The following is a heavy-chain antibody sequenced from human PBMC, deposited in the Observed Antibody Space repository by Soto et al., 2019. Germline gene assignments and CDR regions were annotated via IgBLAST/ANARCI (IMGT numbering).Heavy chain of an antibody. D-gene: IGHD6-19*01. V-gene: IGHV5-10-1*01. J-gene: IGHJ4*02. CDR1: GYSFTSYW. Sequence: GESLKISCKGSGYSFTSYWISWVRQMPGKGLEWMGRIDPSDSYTNYSPSFQGHVTISADKSISTAYLQRSSLKASDTAMYYCARQAAGGWYVVYWGQGTLVTVYS. CDR3: ARQAAGGWYVVY. CDR2: IDPSDSYT.